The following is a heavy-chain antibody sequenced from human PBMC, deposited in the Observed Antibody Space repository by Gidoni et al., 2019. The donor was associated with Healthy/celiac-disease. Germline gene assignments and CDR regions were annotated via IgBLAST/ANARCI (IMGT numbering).Heavy chain of an antibody. Sequence: EVQLVESGGGLVQPGGSLRLSCAPSGFTFSRYWMSWVRLAPGKGLEWVANIKQDGSEKYYVDSVKGRFTISRDNAKNSLYLQMNSLRAEDTSVYYCASKGGSLGGYWDDDAFDIWGQGTMVTVSS. CDR1: GFTFSRYW. J-gene: IGHJ3*02. V-gene: IGHV3-7*03. CDR2: IKQDGSEK. D-gene: IGHD3-22*01. CDR3: ASKGGSLGGYWDDDAFDI.